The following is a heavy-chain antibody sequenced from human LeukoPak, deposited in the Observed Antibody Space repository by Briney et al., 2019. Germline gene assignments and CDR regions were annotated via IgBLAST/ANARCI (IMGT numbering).Heavy chain of an antibody. CDR2: IIPMFGRA. CDR1: GGTFSSYA. CDR3: ARGLGYYYDSSGYHTPGDAFDI. J-gene: IGHJ3*02. D-gene: IGHD3-22*01. Sequence: SVKVSCKSSGGTFSSYAVSWVRQAPGQGLEWMGEIIPMFGRANYAQKLQGRVTMTTDTSTSTAYMELRSLRSDDTAVYYCARGLGYYYDSSGYHTPGDAFDIWGQGTMVTVSS. V-gene: IGHV1-69*05.